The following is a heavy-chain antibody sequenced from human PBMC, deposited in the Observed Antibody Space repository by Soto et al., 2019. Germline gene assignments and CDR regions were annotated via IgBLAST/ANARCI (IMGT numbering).Heavy chain of an antibody. CDR2: ISGSGGST. Sequence: EVQLLESGGGLVQPGGSLRLSCAASGFTFSSYAMSWVRQAPGKGLEWISAISGSGGSTYYADSVKGRFTISRDKSKNMLYLQMSSLRAEDTAVYYCAKERGAVAGTDGFDIWGQGTMVTVSS. V-gene: IGHV3-23*01. CDR1: GFTFSSYA. D-gene: IGHD6-19*01. CDR3: AKERGAVAGTDGFDI. J-gene: IGHJ3*02.